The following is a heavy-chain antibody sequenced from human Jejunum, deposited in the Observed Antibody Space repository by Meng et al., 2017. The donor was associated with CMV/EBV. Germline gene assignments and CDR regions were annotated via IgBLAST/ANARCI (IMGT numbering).Heavy chain of an antibody. J-gene: IGHJ4*02. Sequence: LSCVAFGFTFTTLPIRWVRQAPGKGLGWVAVISSDATKQHYAESVKGRFTISRDNSKSTLYLQMNSLRAEDTAVYYCARDPGVDFWGQGTLVTVSS. D-gene: IGHD3-3*01. CDR1: GFTFTTLP. CDR2: ISSDATKQ. V-gene: IGHV3-30*04. CDR3: ARDPGVDF.